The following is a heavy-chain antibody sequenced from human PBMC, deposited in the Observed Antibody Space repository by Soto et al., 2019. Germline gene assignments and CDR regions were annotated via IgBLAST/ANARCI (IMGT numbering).Heavy chain of an antibody. D-gene: IGHD6-13*01. CDR1: GGSGSRDSF. V-gene: IGHV4-30-4*01. CDR2: VYSSGNT. CDR3: AADRGNSSSWQLDY. Sequence: QVQLQESGPGLVRPSQTLSLTCTVSGGSGSRDSFWNWIRQSPGKGLEWIGYVYSSGNTFYSPSLKVRALISLDTSKNQFSLKLRSVTAADTAVYYCAADRGNSSSWQLDYGGQGALVTVSS. J-gene: IGHJ4*02.